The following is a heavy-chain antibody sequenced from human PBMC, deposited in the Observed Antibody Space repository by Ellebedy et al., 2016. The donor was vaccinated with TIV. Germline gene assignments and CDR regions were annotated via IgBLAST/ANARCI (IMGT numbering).Heavy chain of an antibody. J-gene: IGHJ4*02. D-gene: IGHD2-2*01. CDR3: ARAPTVPAATSLDY. CDR2: IKQDGSEK. CDR1: GFTFSSYW. Sequence: GGSLRLSXAASGFTFSSYWMSWVRQAPGKGLEWVANIKQDGSEKYYVDSVKGRFTISRDNAKNSLYLQMNSLRAEDTAVYYCARAPTVPAATSLDYWGQGTLVTVSS. V-gene: IGHV3-7*01.